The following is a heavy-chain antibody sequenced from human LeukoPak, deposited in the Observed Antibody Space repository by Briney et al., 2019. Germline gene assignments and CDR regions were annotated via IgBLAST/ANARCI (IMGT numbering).Heavy chain of an antibody. CDR1: GYTFTSYG. Sequence: ASVKVSCKASGYTFTSYGISWVRQAPGQGLEWMGWISAYNGNTNYAQKLQGRVTMTTDTSTSTAYMELRSLRSDDTAVYYCARDRAKVITMVRGNYGMDVWGKGTTVTVSS. CDR3: ARDRAKVITMVRGNYGMDV. CDR2: ISAYNGNT. D-gene: IGHD3-10*01. J-gene: IGHJ6*04. V-gene: IGHV1-18*04.